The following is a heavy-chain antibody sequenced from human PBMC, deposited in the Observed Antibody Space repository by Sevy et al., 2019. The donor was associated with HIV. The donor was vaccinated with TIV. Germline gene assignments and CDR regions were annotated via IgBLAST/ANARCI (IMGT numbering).Heavy chain of an antibody. D-gene: IGHD2-2*01. J-gene: IGHJ4*02. Sequence: GGSLRLSCAASGFTFSDYCMSWIRQAPGKGLEWVSYISSSGSTIYYADPVKGRFTISRDNAKNSLYLQMNSLRAEDTAVYYCARLRGNIVVVPAAPDYWGQGTLVTVSS. CDR2: ISSSGSTI. CDR3: ARLRGNIVVVPAAPDY. V-gene: IGHV3-11*01. CDR1: GFTFSDYC.